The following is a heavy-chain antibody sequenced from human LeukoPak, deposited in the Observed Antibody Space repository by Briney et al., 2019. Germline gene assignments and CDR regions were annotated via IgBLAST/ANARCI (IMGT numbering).Heavy chain of an antibody. D-gene: IGHD5-18*01. Sequence: ASVKVSCKASGYTFTSYYMHWVRQAPGQGLEWMGIINPSGGSTSYAQKFQGRVTMTTDTSTSTAYMELRSLRSDDTAVYYCARVNTAMAHFDYWGQGTLVTVSS. CDR3: ARVNTAMAHFDY. CDR1: GYTFTSYY. CDR2: INPSGGST. J-gene: IGHJ4*02. V-gene: IGHV1-46*01.